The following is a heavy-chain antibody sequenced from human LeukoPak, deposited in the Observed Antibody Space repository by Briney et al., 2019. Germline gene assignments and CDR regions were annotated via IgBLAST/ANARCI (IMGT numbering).Heavy chain of an antibody. J-gene: IGHJ3*02. Sequence: GASVKVSCKAFGYTFSSHAMNWVRQAPGQGLELMGWINTNTGIPTYAQGFAGRFVFSLDTSVTTAYLQITSLKAEDTAVYYCARDLVSAGFDIWGRGTMVTVSS. CDR3: ARDLVSAGFDI. D-gene: IGHD6-6*01. CDR1: GYTFSSHA. CDR2: INTNTGIP. V-gene: IGHV7-4-1*02.